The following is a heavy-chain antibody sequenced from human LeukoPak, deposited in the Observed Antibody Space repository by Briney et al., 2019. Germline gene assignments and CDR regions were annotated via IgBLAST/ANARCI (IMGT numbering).Heavy chain of an antibody. V-gene: IGHV1-24*01. D-gene: IGHD2-21*01. J-gene: IGHJ3*02. CDR1: GYTLTELS. CDR2: FDPEDGET. Sequence: ASVKVSCKVSGYTLTELSMHWVRQAPGKGLEWMGGFDPEDGETIYAQKFQGRVTMTEDTSTDTAYMELSSLRSEDTAVHYCATGTHPLFVAAFDIWGQGTMVTVSS. CDR3: ATGTHPLFVAAFDI.